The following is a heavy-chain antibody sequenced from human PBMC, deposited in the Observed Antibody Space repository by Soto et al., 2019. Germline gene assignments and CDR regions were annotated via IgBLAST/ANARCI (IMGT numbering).Heavy chain of an antibody. CDR2: IRRHTSVT. CDR3: GKVADCGYYTGDR. V-gene: IGHV3-48*01. Sequence: EVQLVESGGMLVQPGGSLRLSCAASGLTLSTSSMNWVRQAPGKGLEWISYIRRHTSVTAYADSVKGRFTISRDSAKNSLYLQMDSLRVEDTGVYYCGKVADCGYYTGDRWGQGTLVTVSS. J-gene: IGHJ5*02. CDR1: GLTLSTSS. D-gene: IGHD3-22*01.